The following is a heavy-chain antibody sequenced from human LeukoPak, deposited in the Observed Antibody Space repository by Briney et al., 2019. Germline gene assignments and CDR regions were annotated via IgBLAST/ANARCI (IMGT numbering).Heavy chain of an antibody. J-gene: IGHJ4*02. D-gene: IGHD5-18*01. Sequence: GGSLRLSCAASGFTFNSYEMNSGRPAPGRGLEGVSFISTSGSTIFYADSVKGRFTISRDNAKNSLFLQMNSLRAEDTAVYYCAGGLQNGDSNGNDYWGQGTLVTVSS. V-gene: IGHV3-48*03. CDR1: GFTFNSYE. CDR3: AGGLQNGDSNGNDY. CDR2: ISTSGSTI.